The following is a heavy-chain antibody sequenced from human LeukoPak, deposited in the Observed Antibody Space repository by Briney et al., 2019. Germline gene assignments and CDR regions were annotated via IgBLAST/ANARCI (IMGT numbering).Heavy chain of an antibody. V-gene: IGHV3-49*04. D-gene: IGHD1-7*01. CDR3: ARGLRAVGTTLDY. Sequence: SLRLSCAASGFTFDDYAMNWVRQAPGKGLEWVALLYGGTIEYGASVKGRFSISRDDSKTIAYMQMNNLKTEDTGVYYCARGLRAVGTTLDYWGQGTLVTVSS. CDR2: LYGGTI. J-gene: IGHJ4*02. CDR1: GFTFDDYA.